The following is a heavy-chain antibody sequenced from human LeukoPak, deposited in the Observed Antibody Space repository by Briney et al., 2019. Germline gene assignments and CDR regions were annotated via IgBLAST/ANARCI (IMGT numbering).Heavy chain of an antibody. D-gene: IGHD5-18*01. CDR1: GFTFSNYE. Sequence: GGSLRLSCAASGFTFSNYEMNWVRQAPGKGLEGVSYISSSGSTIYYADSVKGRFTISRDNAKNSLYLHMNSLIAEDTAVYYCARDDSYGLDYWGQGTRVTVSS. J-gene: IGHJ4*02. CDR3: ARDDSYGLDY. CDR2: ISSSGSTI. V-gene: IGHV3-48*03.